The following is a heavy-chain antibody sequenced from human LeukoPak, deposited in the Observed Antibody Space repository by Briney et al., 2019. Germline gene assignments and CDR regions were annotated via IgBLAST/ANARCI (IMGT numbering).Heavy chain of an antibody. V-gene: IGHV4-31*03. CDR2: ISYGGTT. CDR3: AREKSGVPAANTYYYYYYMDV. CDR1: GGSISSGTYH. D-gene: IGHD2-2*01. J-gene: IGHJ6*03. Sequence: SETLSLTCTVSGGSISSGTYHWSWIRQYPGKGLEWIGHISYGGTTYYNPSLKSRVTISVDTSKNQFSLKLSSVTAADTAVYYCAREKSGVPAANTYYYYYYMDVWGKGTTVTVSS.